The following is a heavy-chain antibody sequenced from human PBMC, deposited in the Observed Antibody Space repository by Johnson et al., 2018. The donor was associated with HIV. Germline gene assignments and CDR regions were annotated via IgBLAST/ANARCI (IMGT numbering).Heavy chain of an antibody. V-gene: IGHV3-53*01. Sequence: VQLVESGGDLIQPGGSLRLSCAASGFTVSSTYMSWVRQAPGKGLEWLSVLYSDGRTYYADSVTGRFTISRDGSKNTLFLQMNSLRAEDTAVYYCARRRSSSSCSHGAFDIWGQGTVVTVSS. D-gene: IGHD2-2*01. CDR1: GFTVSSTY. CDR3: ARRRSSSSCSHGAFDI. J-gene: IGHJ3*02. CDR2: LYSDGRT.